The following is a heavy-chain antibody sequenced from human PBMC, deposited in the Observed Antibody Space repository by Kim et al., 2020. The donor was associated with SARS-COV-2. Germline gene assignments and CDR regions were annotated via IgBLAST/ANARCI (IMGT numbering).Heavy chain of an antibody. CDR3: AKEPQYCRSTKCPADSYYGYGWDA. Sequence: GGSLRLSCAASEFSFSDYGMHWVRQAPGKGLEWVAVIWYDGSNTYYGDSLKGRFTISRDNSKNTLYLQMNSLRAEDTAVYYCAKEPQYCRSTKCPADSYYGYGWDAWGQGTTVTVS. J-gene: IGHJ6*02. D-gene: IGHD2-2*01. CDR2: IWYDGSNT. CDR1: EFSFSDYG. V-gene: IGHV3-33*06.